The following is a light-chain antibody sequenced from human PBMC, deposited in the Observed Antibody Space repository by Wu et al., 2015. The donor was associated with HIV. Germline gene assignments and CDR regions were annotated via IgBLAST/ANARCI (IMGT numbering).Light chain of an antibody. CDR1: QTIFNY. V-gene: IGKV1-39*01. CDR3: QQLSTYPRT. Sequence: DIQMTQSPSSLSASVGDRVTITCRASQTIFNYLNWYQQKPGKAPKLLIYAASSLQSGVPSRFSGSASGTDFTLTISSLQPEDFAAYYCQQLSTYPRTFGQGTRLEIK. J-gene: IGKJ5*01. CDR2: AAS.